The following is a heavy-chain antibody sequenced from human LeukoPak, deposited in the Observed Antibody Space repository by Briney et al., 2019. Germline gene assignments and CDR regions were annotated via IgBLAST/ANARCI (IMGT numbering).Heavy chain of an antibody. V-gene: IGHV3-74*01. Sequence: PGGSLRLSCAASGFTFSSYWMHWVRQAPGKGLVWVSRINSDGSSTSYADSVKGRFTISRDNAKNTLYLQMNSLRAEDTAVYYCARDLCSGGSCYPDAFDIWGQGTMVTVSS. J-gene: IGHJ3*02. CDR1: GFTFSSYW. D-gene: IGHD2-15*01. CDR3: ARDLCSGGSCYPDAFDI. CDR2: INSDGSST.